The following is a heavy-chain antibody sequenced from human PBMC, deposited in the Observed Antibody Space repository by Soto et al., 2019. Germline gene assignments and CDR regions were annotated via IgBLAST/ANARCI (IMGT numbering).Heavy chain of an antibody. CDR1: GFTFSSYA. D-gene: IGHD1-26*01. CDR2: ISSNGGST. V-gene: IGHV3-64D*06. J-gene: IGHJ6*02. CDR3: VKGANSGSYRGYYYYYYGMDV. Sequence: GSLRLSCSSSGFTFSSYAMHCVLHAPGKGLEYVSAISSNGGSTYYADSVKGRFTISRDNSKNTLYLQMSSLRAEDTAVYYCVKGANSGSYRGYYYYYYGMDVWGQGTTVTVSS.